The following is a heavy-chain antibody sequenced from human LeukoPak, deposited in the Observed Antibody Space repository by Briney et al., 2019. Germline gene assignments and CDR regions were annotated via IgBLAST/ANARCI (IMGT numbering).Heavy chain of an antibody. J-gene: IGHJ5*02. CDR3: ASNSGSYSFWLDP. Sequence: GASVKVSCKASGYTFTGYYMHWVRQAPGQGLEWMGWINPNSGGTNYAQKFQGRVTMTRDTSISTAYMELSRLRSDDTAVYYCASNSGSYSFWLDPWGQGTLVTVSS. CDR2: INPNSGGT. V-gene: IGHV1-2*02. D-gene: IGHD1-26*01. CDR1: GYTFTGYY.